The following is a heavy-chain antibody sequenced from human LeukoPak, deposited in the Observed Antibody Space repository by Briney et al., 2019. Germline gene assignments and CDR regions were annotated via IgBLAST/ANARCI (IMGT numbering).Heavy chain of an antibody. D-gene: IGHD3-3*01. CDR2: INPYSGGT. CDR1: GYTFTGYY. J-gene: IGHJ5*02. Sequence: ASVKVSCKASGYTFTGYYLHWVRQAPGQGLEWMGWINPYSGGTNYAQNYQGWVTMTRDTSISTAYMELSRLTSDDTAVYYCARGPTIFGVVPYHNWFDPWGQGTLVTVSS. CDR3: ARGPTIFGVVPYHNWFDP. V-gene: IGHV1-2*04.